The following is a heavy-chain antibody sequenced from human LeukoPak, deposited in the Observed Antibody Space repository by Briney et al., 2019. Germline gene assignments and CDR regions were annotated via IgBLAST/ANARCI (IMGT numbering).Heavy chain of an antibody. J-gene: IGHJ5*02. CDR1: GFTFSSYA. CDR2: ISYDGSNK. CDR3: ARDSSYLRGDRFDP. Sequence: GGSLRLSCAASGFTFSSYAMHWVRQAPGKGLEWVAVISYDGSNKYYADSVKGRFTISRDNSKNTLYLQMNSLRAEDTAVYYCARDSSYLRGDRFDPWGQGTLVTVSS. V-gene: IGHV3-30-3*01. D-gene: IGHD3-10*01.